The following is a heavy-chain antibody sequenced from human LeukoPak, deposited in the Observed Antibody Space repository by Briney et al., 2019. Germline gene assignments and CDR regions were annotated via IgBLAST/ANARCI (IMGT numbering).Heavy chain of an antibody. CDR1: RFTFNTYG. J-gene: IGHJ4*02. Sequence: GGSLRLSCAASRFTFNTYGMHWVRQAPGKGLEWMALISYDGSKKYYADSVKGRFTISRDNSKNTVYLQMNSLRAEDTAVYYCAKGSIDWYYFDYWGQGTLVTVSS. CDR2: ISYDGSKK. V-gene: IGHV3-30*18. CDR3: AKGSIDWYYFDY. D-gene: IGHD3-9*01.